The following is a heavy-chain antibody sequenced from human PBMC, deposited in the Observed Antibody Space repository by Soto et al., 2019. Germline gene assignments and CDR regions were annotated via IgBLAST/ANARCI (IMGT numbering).Heavy chain of an antibody. Sequence: PGESLKISCKGSGYSFTSYWIGWVRQMPGKGLEWMGIIYPGDSDTRYSPSFQGQVTISADKSISTAYLQWSSLKASDTAMYYCARLRIENRLRLVPWFDPWGQGTLVTVSS. V-gene: IGHV5-51*01. J-gene: IGHJ5*02. D-gene: IGHD3-16*01. CDR2: IYPGDSDT. CDR1: GYSFTSYW. CDR3: ARLRIENRLRLVPWFDP.